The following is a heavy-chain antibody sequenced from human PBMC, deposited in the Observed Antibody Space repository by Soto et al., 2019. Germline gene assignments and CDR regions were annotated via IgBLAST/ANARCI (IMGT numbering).Heavy chain of an antibody. CDR2: IRGRAHGGTT. CDR1: GFTFINAG. CDR3: VTHLNYYKSGRRSA. D-gene: IGHD3-10*01. V-gene: IGHV3-15*01. J-gene: IGHJ5*02. Sequence: EVQLVESGGCLVKPGESLRLSCAACGFTFINAGLSLVRQAPGKRLEWVGRIRGRAHGGTTDYAAPVNGRFTVSRDDSQNMVFLQMNSLRTEETAIYYSVTHLNYYKSGRRSAWGQGTLVTVSS.